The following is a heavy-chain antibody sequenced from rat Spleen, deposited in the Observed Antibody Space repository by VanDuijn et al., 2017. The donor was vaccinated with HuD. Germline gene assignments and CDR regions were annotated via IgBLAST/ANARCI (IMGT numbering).Heavy chain of an antibody. J-gene: IGHJ2*01. CDR3: TTLNRYYGYTYGYFDY. CDR2: ITNTGGST. D-gene: IGHD1-9*01. CDR1: GFTFNNYW. Sequence: EVQLVESGGGLVQPGRSLKLSCVASGFTFNNYWMTWIRQAPGKGLEWVASITNTGGSTYYPDSVKGRFTISRDNAKSTLYLQMNSLRSEDTATYYCTTLNRYYGYTYGYFDYWGQGVMVTVSS. V-gene: IGHV5-31*01.